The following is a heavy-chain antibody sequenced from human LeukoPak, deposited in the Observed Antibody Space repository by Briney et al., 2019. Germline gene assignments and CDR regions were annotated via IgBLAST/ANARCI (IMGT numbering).Heavy chain of an antibody. V-gene: IGHV4-38-2*02. CDR1: GYSISSGYY. CDR2: IYHSGST. J-gene: IGHJ4*02. CDR3: ARGRAPNYFDY. Sequence: SETLSLTCTVSGYSISSGYYWGWIRQPPGKGLEWIGSIYHSGSTYYNPSLKSRVTISVDTSKNQFSLKLSSVTAADTAVYYCARGRAPNYFDYWGQGTLVTVSS.